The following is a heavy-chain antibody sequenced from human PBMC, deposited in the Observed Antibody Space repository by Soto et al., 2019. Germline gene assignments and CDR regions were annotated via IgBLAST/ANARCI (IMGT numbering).Heavy chain of an antibody. J-gene: IGHJ5*02. V-gene: IGHV4-59*01. Sequence: SETLSLTCTFSGVSISSYYWSCIRQAPGKGLEWIGYIYYSGSTNYNPSLKSRVTISVDTSKNQFSMKLSSVTAADTAVYYCARDRVYSSYVDWFDAWGQGTLVTVSS. CDR3: ARDRVYSSYVDWFDA. CDR1: GVSISSYY. D-gene: IGHD6-6*01. CDR2: IYYSGST.